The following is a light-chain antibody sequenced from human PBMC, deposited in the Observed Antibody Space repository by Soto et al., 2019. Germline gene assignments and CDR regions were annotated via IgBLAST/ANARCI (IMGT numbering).Light chain of an antibody. CDR3: QQRYSTPRS. CDR2: AAS. J-gene: IGKJ5*01. CDR1: QSISSY. Sequence: ENHMTLSPPSMAASVRDIVTITCLASQSISSYLNWYQQKPGKAPKLLIYAASSLQSGVPSRFSGSGSGTDFTLTISSLQPEYFATYYCQQRYSTPRSFGEGTRLEIK. V-gene: IGKV1-39*01.